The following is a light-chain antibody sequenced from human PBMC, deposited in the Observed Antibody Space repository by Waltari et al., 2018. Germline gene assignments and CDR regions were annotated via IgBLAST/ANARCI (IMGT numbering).Light chain of an antibody. CDR3: QQTYTTPWT. CDR2: AAS. CDR1: QSVRHF. J-gene: IGKJ1*01. V-gene: IGKV1-39*01. Sequence: DIQMTQSPSSLSASVGDRVTVTCRASQSVRHFLRWYQHKSGKAPKLLIYAASTWHSGVPSRFSGSGSGTDFTLTIAGLQPEDVATYYCQQTYTTPWTFGQGTPVEI.